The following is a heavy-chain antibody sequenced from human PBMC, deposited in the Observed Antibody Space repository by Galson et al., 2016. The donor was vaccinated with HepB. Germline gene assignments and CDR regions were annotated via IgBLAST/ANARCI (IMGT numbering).Heavy chain of an antibody. D-gene: IGHD6-13*01. Sequence: SLRLSCAASGFIFDDHGMYWVRQSPGKGLAWVAFIRYDGFSQSYGDFVEGRFTISRDNVNNMVYLEMDSLRPNDTAVYYCASESVESSSWSLDFWGQGTQVTVSS. J-gene: IGHJ4*02. CDR2: IRYDGFSQ. CDR1: GFIFDDHG. V-gene: IGHV3-30-3*01. CDR3: ASESVESSSWSLDF.